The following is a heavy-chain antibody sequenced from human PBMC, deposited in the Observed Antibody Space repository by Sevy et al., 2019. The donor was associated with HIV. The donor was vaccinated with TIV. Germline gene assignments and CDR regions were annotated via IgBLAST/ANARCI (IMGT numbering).Heavy chain of an antibody. CDR3: TCGSGSYYIDN. V-gene: IGHV3-73*01. CDR2: IRRKANGDAT. Sequence: GGSLRLSCTAFGFTFSGSAMHWVRQASGKGLEWVARIRRKANGDATSYAASVKGRFTISRDDSENTAYLQMNSLKTGDTAVYYCTCGSGSYYIDNWGQGTLVTVSS. CDR1: GFTFSGSA. J-gene: IGHJ4*02. D-gene: IGHD3-10*01.